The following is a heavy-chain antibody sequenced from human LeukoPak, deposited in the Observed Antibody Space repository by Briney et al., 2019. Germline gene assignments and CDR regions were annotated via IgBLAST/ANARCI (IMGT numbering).Heavy chain of an antibody. Sequence: SETLSLTCTVSGDSVSSGSYYWSWIRQPPGKGLEWIGYIYYSGSAHYNPSLKSRVTISVDTSKNQFSLRLSSVTAADTAVYYCARASYYDILTGDYRSLLDSWGQGTLVTVSS. V-gene: IGHV4-61*01. CDR1: GDSVSSGSYY. CDR3: ARASYYDILTGDYRSLLDS. D-gene: IGHD3-9*01. J-gene: IGHJ4*02. CDR2: IYYSGSA.